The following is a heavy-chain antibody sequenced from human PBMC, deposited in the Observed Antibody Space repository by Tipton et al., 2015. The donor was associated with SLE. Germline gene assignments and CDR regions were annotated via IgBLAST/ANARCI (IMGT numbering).Heavy chain of an antibody. J-gene: IGHJ4*02. Sequence: TLSLTCTVSGGSISSGVYYWSWIRQHPGKGLEWIGYIYFSGSTYYNPSLKSRVTISVDTSKNQFSLKLSSVTAADTAVYYCARSITGTTEDYFDYWGQRTLVTVSS. CDR1: GGSISSGVYY. D-gene: IGHD1-20*01. CDR2: IYFSGST. CDR3: ARSITGTTEDYFDY. V-gene: IGHV4-31*03.